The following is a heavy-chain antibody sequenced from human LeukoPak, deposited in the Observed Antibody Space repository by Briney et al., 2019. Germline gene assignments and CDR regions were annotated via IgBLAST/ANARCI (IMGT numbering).Heavy chain of an antibody. V-gene: IGHV4-39*07. CDR3: ARDPRRIPGYSGSFFDY. D-gene: IGHD1-26*01. CDR2: IYYSGST. J-gene: IGHJ4*02. CDR1: GGSISSSSYY. Sequence: SETLSLTCTVSGGSISSSSYYWGWIRQPPGKGLEWIGSIYYSGSTYYNPSLKSRVTISVDTSKNQFSLKLSSVTAADTAVYYCARDPRRIPGYSGSFFDYWGQGTLVTVSS.